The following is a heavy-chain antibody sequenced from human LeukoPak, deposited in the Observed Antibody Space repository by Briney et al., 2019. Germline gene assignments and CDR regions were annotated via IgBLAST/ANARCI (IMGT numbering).Heavy chain of an antibody. CDR2: IYSGGST. CDR3: ARDRHYYGSGSIGGFDP. CDR1: GFTVSSNY. V-gene: IGHV3-53*01. D-gene: IGHD3-10*01. Sequence: GGSLRLSCAASGFTVSSNYMSWVRQAPGKGLEWVSVIYSGGSTFYADSVKGRFTISRDNSKNTLHLQMNRLRVEDTAVYFCARDRHYYGSGSIGGFDPWGQGTLVTVSS. J-gene: IGHJ5*02.